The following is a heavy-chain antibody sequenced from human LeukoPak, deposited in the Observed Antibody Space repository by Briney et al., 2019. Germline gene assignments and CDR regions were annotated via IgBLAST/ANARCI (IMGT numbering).Heavy chain of an antibody. J-gene: IGHJ5*02. V-gene: IGHV4-39*01. Sequence: SETLSLTCTVSGGSINSNSYYWGWIRQPPGKGLEWIGSIYYSGSTYYNPSLKSRVTISVDTSKNQFSLKLSSVTAADTAVYYCARNKYYYGSGNYGVPNWFDPWGQGTLVTVSS. CDR2: IYYSGST. CDR3: ARNKYYYGSGNYGVPNWFDP. D-gene: IGHD3-10*01. CDR1: GGSINSNSYY.